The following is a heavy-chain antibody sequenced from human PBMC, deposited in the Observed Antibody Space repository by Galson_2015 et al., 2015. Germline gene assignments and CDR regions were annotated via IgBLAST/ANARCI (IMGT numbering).Heavy chain of an antibody. Sequence: SLRLSCAASGFTFSDHYMDWFRQAPGKGLEWVGRIKSKTDGGTTDYAAPVKGRFTISRDDSKNTLYLQMNSLKTEDTAVYYCTTDRVTWIQLWPSDYWGQGTLVTVSS. V-gene: IGHV3-15*01. CDR1: GFTFSDHY. J-gene: IGHJ4*02. CDR2: IKSKTDGGTT. D-gene: IGHD5-18*01. CDR3: TTDRVTWIQLWPSDY.